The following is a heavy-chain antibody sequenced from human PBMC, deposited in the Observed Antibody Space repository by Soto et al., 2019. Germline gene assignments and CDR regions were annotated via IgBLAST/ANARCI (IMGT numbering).Heavy chain of an antibody. CDR1: GGSFSGYY. D-gene: IGHD3-16*02. Sequence: SSETLSLTCAVYGGSFSGYYWSWIRQPPGKGLEWIGEINHSGSTNYNPSLKSRVTISVDTSKNQFSLKLSSVTAADTAVYYCARGRRNDYIWGSYRSQRTNWFDPWGQGTLVTVSS. J-gene: IGHJ5*02. CDR3: ARGRRNDYIWGSYRSQRTNWFDP. V-gene: IGHV4-34*01. CDR2: INHSGST.